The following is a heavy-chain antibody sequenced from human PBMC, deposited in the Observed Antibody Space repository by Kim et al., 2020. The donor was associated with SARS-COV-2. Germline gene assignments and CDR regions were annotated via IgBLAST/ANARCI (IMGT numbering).Heavy chain of an antibody. CDR2: INPSGGST. CDR1: GYTFTSYY. V-gene: IGHV1-46*01. D-gene: IGHD2-15*01. CDR3: ARGGVLGYCSGGSCLGWSDH. J-gene: IGHJ5*02. Sequence: ASVKVSCKASGYTFTSYYMHWVRQAPGQGLEWMGIINPSGGSTSYAQKFQGRVTMTRDTSTSTAYMELSSLGSEDTAVYYCARGGVLGYCSGGSCLGWSDHWGQGTLVTVSS.